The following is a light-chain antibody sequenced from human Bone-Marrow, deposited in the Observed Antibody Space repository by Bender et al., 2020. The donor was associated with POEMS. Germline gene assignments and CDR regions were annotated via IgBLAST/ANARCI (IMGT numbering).Light chain of an antibody. J-gene: IGLJ3*02. CDR3: YSYAGDDNLA. V-gene: IGLV3-25*02. CDR2: KDS. CDR1: ALPKQY. Sequence: VLTQPPSVSVAPGQTARITCSGDALPKQYAYWYQQKPGQAPVLVIYKDSERPSGIPERFSGSKSGNTASLTVSGLQAEDEADYYCYSYAGDDNLAFGGGTKLTVL.